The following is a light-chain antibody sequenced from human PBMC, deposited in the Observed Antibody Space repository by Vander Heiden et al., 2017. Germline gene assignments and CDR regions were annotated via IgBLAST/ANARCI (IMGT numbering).Light chain of an antibody. CDR3: AAWEDSLSGVV. Sequence: HSVLTQPPSASGTPGQRVTITCPGSSSNIGSNYVYWYQQLPGTAPKLLIYRNNQRPSGVPDRFSGSKSGTSASLAISGLRSEDEADYHCAAWEDSLSGVVFGGGTKLTVL. CDR1: SSNIGSNY. V-gene: IGLV1-47*01. CDR2: RNN. J-gene: IGLJ2*01.